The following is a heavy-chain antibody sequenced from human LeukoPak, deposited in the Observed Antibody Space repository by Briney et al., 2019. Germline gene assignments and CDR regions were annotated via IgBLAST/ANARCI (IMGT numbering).Heavy chain of an antibody. Sequence: GTSLRLSCTASGFAFNDHAVHWVRQAPGKGLEWVSGISWNSGNIDYADSVKGRFTISRDNSKNTLYLQMNSLRAEDTAVYYCARVEQQLVRYWGQGTLVTVSS. D-gene: IGHD6-13*01. CDR1: GFAFNDHA. V-gene: IGHV3-9*01. CDR3: ARVEQQLVRY. J-gene: IGHJ4*02. CDR2: ISWNSGNI.